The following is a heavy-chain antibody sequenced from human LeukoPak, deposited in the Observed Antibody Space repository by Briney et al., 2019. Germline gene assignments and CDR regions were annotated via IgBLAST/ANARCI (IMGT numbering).Heavy chain of an antibody. V-gene: IGHV3-30*02. Sequence: GGSLRLSCAASGFTFSSYGMHWVRQAPGKGLEWVAVIWYDGSNKYYADSVKGRFTISRDNSKNTLYLQMNSLRAEDTAVYYCAKDRYEFGELFLQHWGQGTLVTVSS. CDR3: AKDRYEFGELFLQH. D-gene: IGHD3-10*01. CDR2: IWYDGSNK. CDR1: GFTFSSYG. J-gene: IGHJ1*01.